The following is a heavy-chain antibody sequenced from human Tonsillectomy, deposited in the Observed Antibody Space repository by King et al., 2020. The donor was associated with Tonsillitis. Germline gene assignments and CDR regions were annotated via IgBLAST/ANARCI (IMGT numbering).Heavy chain of an antibody. CDR2: IYSGGNT. V-gene: IGHV3-66*01. D-gene: IGHD2-2*01. CDR1: GFSVNTNY. Sequence: EVQLVESGGGLVQPGGSLRLSCAASGFSVNTNYMSWVRQAPGKGLEWVSTIYSGGNTFYADSVKGRFTISRDNSKNTLYLQMSSLIADETAVYYCAKGQLSTTGSSASYFDHGGQGTLVTVSS. J-gene: IGHJ4*02. CDR3: AKGQLSTTGSSASYFDH.